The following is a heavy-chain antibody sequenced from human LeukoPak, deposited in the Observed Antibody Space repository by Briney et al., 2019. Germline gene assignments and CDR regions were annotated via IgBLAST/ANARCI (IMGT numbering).Heavy chain of an antibody. V-gene: IGHV4-4*07. J-gene: IGHJ4*02. CDR1: GGSISSHY. Sequence: PSKTLSLTCTVSGGSISSHYWSWIRQPAGKGLEWIGRIYASGTTNYNPSLKSRVTMSVDTSKNQFSLKLSSVTAADTAVYYCARDSGSYDLDYWGQGTLVTVSS. CDR2: IYASGTT. CDR3: ARDSGSYDLDY. D-gene: IGHD1-26*01.